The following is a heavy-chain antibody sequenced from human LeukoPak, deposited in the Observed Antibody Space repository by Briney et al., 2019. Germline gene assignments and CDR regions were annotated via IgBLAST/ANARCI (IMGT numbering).Heavy chain of an antibody. Sequence: GGSLRLSCTASGFTFGDYAMSWFRQAPGKGLEWVSSITGSGGGTFYADSVKGRFTISSDTSDNSKNMAYLQMNSLRAEDTAVYYCAKSPGFWALDYWGQGSLVTVSS. CDR2: ITGSGGGT. V-gene: IGHV3-23*01. D-gene: IGHD2/OR15-2a*01. J-gene: IGHJ4*02. CDR3: AKSPGFWALDY. CDR1: GFTFGDYA.